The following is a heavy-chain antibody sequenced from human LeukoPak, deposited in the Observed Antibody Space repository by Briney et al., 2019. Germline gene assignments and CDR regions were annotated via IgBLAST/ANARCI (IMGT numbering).Heavy chain of an antibody. CDR1: GGSVRRGNYY. V-gene: IGHV4-61*02. D-gene: IGHD2-8*01. CDR2: IYTSGTT. J-gene: IGHJ1*01. CDR3: ARTGVTAEYFQH. Sequence: SETLSLTCTVSGGSVRRGNYYWTWIRQPAGSGLEWIGRIYTSGTTDYNPSLRTRVTISVDASRNQFSLNLSSVTAADTAVYYCARTGVTAEYFQHWGQGTLVTVSS.